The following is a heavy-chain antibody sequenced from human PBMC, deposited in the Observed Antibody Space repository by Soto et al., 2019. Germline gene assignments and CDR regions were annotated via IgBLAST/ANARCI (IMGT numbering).Heavy chain of an antibody. V-gene: IGHV3-49*04. CDR3: TRLTNIAPYYFDY. CDR2: IRSKVFNRTT. D-gene: IGHD6-13*01. Sequence: GGSLRLSCTVSGFTFGNYALTWVRQAPGKAPEWVGLIRSKVFNRTTEYASSVKGRFTLTRDDSKNIATLQMNSLKTEDTAVYYCTRLTNIAPYYFDYWGQGTLVTVSS. CDR1: GFTFGNYA. J-gene: IGHJ4*02.